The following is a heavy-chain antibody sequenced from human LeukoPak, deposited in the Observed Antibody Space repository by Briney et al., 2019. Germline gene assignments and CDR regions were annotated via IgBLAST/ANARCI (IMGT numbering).Heavy chain of an antibody. CDR3: ARVPALNDYGDYVWFDP. Sequence: PGGSLRLSCAASGFTFSSYWMSWVRQAPGKGLEWVSYISSSSSTIYYADSVKGRFTISRDNAKNSLYLQMNSLRDEDTAVYYCARVPALNDYGDYVWFDPWGQGTLVTVSS. D-gene: IGHD4-17*01. V-gene: IGHV3-48*02. CDR2: ISSSSSTI. J-gene: IGHJ5*02. CDR1: GFTFSSYW.